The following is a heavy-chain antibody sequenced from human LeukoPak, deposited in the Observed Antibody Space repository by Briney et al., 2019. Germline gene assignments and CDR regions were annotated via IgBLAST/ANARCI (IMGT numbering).Heavy chain of an antibody. CDR1: AYIFTSCC. D-gene: IGHD6-13*01. CDR3: ARRSRIAAGGVEYLQH. V-gene: IGHV5-51*01. J-gene: IGHJ1*01. Sequence: PVESLNLYRKGSAYIFTSCCIVCGGQMPGKGLEWMGIIYPGDSETRYSPSFQGQVTTSADKSISTAYLLWSSLQASDNAMQYFARRSRIAAGGVEYLQHWAQGPLVTVSS. CDR2: IYPGDSET.